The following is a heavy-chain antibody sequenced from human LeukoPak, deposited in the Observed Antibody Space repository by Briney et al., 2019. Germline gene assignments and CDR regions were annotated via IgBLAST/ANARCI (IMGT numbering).Heavy chain of an antibody. CDR1: GGSFSGYY. J-gene: IGHJ3*02. CDR2: INHSGST. CDR3: ARHCSSTTCFTSNAFDI. D-gene: IGHD2-2*02. V-gene: IGHV4-34*01. Sequence: PSETLSLTCAVYGGSFSGYYWSWIRQPPGKGLEWIGEINHSGSTNYNPSLKSRVTISVETSKNQFSLKLSSVTAADTSVYYCARHCSSTTCFTSNAFDIWGQGTMVTVSS.